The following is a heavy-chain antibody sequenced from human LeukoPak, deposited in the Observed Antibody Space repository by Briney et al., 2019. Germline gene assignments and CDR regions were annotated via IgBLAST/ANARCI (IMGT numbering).Heavy chain of an antibody. V-gene: IGHV3-23*01. J-gene: IGHJ5*02. D-gene: IGHD4-17*01. Sequence: GGSLRLSCAASGFTFSSYAMTWVRQAPGKGLEWVSGISVAAGSTFYADSVKGRFTISRDNSKNTLNLQMNSLRAEDTAIYYCALHINGDYESRFDPWGQGTLVTVSS. CDR2: ISVAAGST. CDR1: GFTFSSYA. CDR3: ALHINGDYESRFDP.